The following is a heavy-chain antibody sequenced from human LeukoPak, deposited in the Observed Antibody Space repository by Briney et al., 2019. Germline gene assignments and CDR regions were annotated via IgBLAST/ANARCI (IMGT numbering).Heavy chain of an antibody. CDR1: GYTFTCYY. J-gene: IGHJ4*02. D-gene: IGHD6-19*01. CDR3: ERRTRAMAGSSLFDY. V-gene: IGHV1-2*02. CDR2: NNHNSGGT. Sequence: ASVKVSCKASGYTFTCYYMHWVRQAPGQGLEWMGWNNHNSGGTNYAQKFQGRVTMTRDTSISTAYMELSRLRSDDTAVYYCERRTRAMAGSSLFDYWGQGTLVTVSS.